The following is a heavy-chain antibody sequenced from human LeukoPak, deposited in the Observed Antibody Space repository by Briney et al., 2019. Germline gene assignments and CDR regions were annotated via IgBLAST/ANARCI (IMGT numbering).Heavy chain of an antibody. CDR1: GGSISSYY. CDR2: IYYTGST. Sequence: SETLSLTCTVSGGSISSYYWSWIRQPPGKGLEWIGLIYYTGSTNYNPSLKSRVTISVDTSKNQFSLKLSSVTAADTAVYYCARVQGWLQLGYFDYWGQGTLVTVSS. D-gene: IGHD5-24*01. J-gene: IGHJ4*02. CDR3: ARVQGWLQLGYFDY. V-gene: IGHV4-59*08.